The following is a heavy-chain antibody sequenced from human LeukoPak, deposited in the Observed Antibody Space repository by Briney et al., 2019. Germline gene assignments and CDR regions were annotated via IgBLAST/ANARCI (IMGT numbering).Heavy chain of an antibody. Sequence: PGGSLRLSCAASGFTVSDNYMSWVRQAPGKGLEWVSVIYRGSSTYYADSVKDRFSISRDNSKNMLYLQMNSLRAEDTAVYYCARAAGGGGNRFDYWGQGTLVTVSS. D-gene: IGHD4-23*01. J-gene: IGHJ4*02. CDR1: GFTVSDNY. CDR2: IYRGSST. V-gene: IGHV3-53*01. CDR3: ARAAGGGGNRFDY.